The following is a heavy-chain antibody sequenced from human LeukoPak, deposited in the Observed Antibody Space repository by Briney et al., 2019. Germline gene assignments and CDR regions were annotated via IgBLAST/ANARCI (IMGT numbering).Heavy chain of an antibody. J-gene: IGHJ4*02. CDR1: GFTFSSYS. CDR2: ISYDGSNK. CDR3: AKLVVVAATPLDY. Sequence: GGSLRLSCAASGFTFSSYSMNWVRQAPGKGLEWVAVISYDGSNKYYADSVKGRFTISRDNSKNTLYLQMNSLRAEDTAVYYCAKLVVVAATPLDYWGQGTLVTVSS. V-gene: IGHV3-30*18. D-gene: IGHD2-15*01.